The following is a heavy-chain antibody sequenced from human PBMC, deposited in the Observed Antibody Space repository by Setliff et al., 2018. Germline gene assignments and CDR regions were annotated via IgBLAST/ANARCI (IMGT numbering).Heavy chain of an antibody. CDR1: GGTFSDYY. D-gene: IGHD6-19*01. CDR2: INHRGST. V-gene: IGHV4-34*01. CDR3: ARGRAGHSGH. Sequence: SETLSLTCAAYGGTFSDYYWTWIRQSPGKGLEWVGEINHRGSTNYNPSLKSRVTISVDTSKNQFSLKLSSVTAADTAVYYCARGRAGHSGHWGQGTLVTVSS. J-gene: IGHJ4*02.